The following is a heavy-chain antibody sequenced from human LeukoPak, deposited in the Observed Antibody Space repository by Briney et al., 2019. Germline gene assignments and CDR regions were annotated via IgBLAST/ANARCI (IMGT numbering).Heavy chain of an antibody. CDR3: ARLGYSYGPNDY. D-gene: IGHD5-18*01. CDR2: IKQDGSEK. J-gene: IGHJ4*02. Sequence: GGSLRLSCAASGFTFSGYSMNWVRQAPGKRLEWVANIKQDGSEKYYVDSVKSRFTISRDNANNSLYLQMNSLRAEDTAVYYCARLGYSYGPNDYWGQGTLVTVSS. V-gene: IGHV3-7*01. CDR1: GFTFSGYS.